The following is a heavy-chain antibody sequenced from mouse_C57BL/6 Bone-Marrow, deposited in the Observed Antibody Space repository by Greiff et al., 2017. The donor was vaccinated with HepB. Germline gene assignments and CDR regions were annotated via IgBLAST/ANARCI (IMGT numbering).Heavy chain of an antibody. CDR3: ARSGPYYYGSSYGGFAY. CDR1: GYTFTSYW. V-gene: IGHV1-55*01. D-gene: IGHD1-1*01. J-gene: IGHJ3*01. CDR2: IYPGSGST. Sequence: QVQLQQPGAELVKPGASVKMSCKASGYTFTSYWITWVKQRPGQGLEWIGDIYPGSGSTNYNEKFKSKATLTVDTSSSTAYMQLSSLTSEDSAVYYCARSGPYYYGSSYGGFAYWGQGTLVTVSA.